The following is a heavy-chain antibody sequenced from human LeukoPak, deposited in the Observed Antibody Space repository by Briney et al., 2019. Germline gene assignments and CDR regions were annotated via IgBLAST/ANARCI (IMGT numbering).Heavy chain of an antibody. Sequence: PSETLSLTCTVSGGSISSYYWSWIRQPPGKGLEWIGYINYSGITNYNPSLKSRVTVSVATSKNQFSLKLSSVTDADTSVYYCARAASSWSFDYWGQGTLVTVSS. J-gene: IGHJ4*02. CDR2: INYSGIT. D-gene: IGHD6-13*01. CDR3: ARAASSWSFDY. V-gene: IGHV4-59*01. CDR1: GGSISSYY.